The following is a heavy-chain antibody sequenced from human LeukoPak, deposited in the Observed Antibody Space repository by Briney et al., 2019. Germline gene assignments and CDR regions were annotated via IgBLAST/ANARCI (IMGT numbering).Heavy chain of an antibody. D-gene: IGHD1-26*01. CDR3: ATFRKWDDAFDI. CDR2: MYYSGSP. V-gene: IGHV4-59*08. CDR1: GVSISTYY. Sequence: SETLSLTCTVSGVSISTYYGIWIRQPPGKGLEWIGYMYYSGSPNYSPSLKSRVTISVDTSKNQFSLKVSSVTAADTAVYYCATFRKWDDAFDIWGQGTMVTVSS. J-gene: IGHJ3*02.